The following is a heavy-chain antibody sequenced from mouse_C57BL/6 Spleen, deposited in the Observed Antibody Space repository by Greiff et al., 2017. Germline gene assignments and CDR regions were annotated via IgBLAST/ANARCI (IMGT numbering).Heavy chain of an antibody. V-gene: IGHV1-22*01. CDR1: GYTFTDYN. CDR3: AKERDYDWYFDV. J-gene: IGHJ1*03. CDR2: INPNNGGT. Sequence: VQLQQSGPELVKPGASVKMSCKASGYTFTDYNMHWVKQSHGKSLEWIGYINPNNGGTSYNQKFKGKATLTVNKSSSTAYMELRSLTSEDSAVYYCAKERDYDWYFDVWGTGTTVTVSS. D-gene: IGHD2-4*01.